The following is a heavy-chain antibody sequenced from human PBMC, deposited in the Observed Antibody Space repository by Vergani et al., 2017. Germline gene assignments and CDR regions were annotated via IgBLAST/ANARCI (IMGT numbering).Heavy chain of an antibody. CDR3: ARGLTMIVVVTLDAFDI. CDR1: GGSFSGYN. Sequence: QVQLQQWGAGLLKPSETLSLTCAVYGGSFSGYNWSWIRQPPGKGLEWIGEINHSGSTNYNPSLKSRVTISVDTSKNQFSLKLSSVTAADTAVYDCARGLTMIVVVTLDAFDIWGQGTMVTVSS. J-gene: IGHJ3*02. D-gene: IGHD3-22*01. V-gene: IGHV4-34*01. CDR2: INHSGST.